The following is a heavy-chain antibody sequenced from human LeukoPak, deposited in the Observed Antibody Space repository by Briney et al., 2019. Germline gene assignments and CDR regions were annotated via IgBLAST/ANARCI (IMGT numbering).Heavy chain of an antibody. V-gene: IGHV3-7*04. Sequence: GGSLRLSCAASGFTISTYWMSWVRQAPGTGLEWVASIKQDGSEKSYVDSVKGRFTISRDNAKNSLYLQMNSLRAEDTAVYYCARGGYQLLWYWGQGTLVTVSS. CDR2: IKQDGSEK. CDR3: ARGGYQLLWY. D-gene: IGHD2-2*01. CDR1: GFTISTYW. J-gene: IGHJ4*02.